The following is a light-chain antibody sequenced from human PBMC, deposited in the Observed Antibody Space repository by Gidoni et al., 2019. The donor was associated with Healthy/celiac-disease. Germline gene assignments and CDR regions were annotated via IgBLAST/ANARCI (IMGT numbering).Light chain of an antibody. J-gene: IGLJ2*01. CDR2: QDS. CDR1: KLGDKY. Sequence: SYELTQPPSVSVSPGQTASITCSGDKLGDKYACWSQQKPGQSTVLVIYQDSKRPSGIPERFYGSNSGNTATLTISGTQAMDEADYYCQAWDSSTGEVFGGGTKLTVL. V-gene: IGLV3-1*01. CDR3: QAWDSSTGEV.